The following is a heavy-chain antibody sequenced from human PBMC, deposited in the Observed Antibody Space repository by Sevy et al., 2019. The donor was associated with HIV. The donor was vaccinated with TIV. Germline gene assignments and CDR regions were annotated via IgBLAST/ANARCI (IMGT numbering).Heavy chain of an antibody. J-gene: IGHJ4*02. CDR3: AKDHRGRAIVVVPAAMFY. CDR1: GFTFSSYA. CDR2: ISGSGGST. D-gene: IGHD2-2*01. V-gene: IGHV3-23*01. Sequence: GGSLRLSCAASGFTFSSYAMSWVRQAPGKGLEWVSAISGSGGSTYYADSVKGRFTISRDNSKNTLYLQMNSLRAEDTAVYCCAKDHRGRAIVVVPAAMFYWGQGTLVTVSS.